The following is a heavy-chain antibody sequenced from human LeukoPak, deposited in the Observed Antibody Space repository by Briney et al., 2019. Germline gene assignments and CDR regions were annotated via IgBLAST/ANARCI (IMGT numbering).Heavy chain of an antibody. CDR2: INPNSSGK. CDR1: GYTFTGYY. D-gene: IGHD6-13*01. Sequence: GASVKVSCKASGYTFTGYYMHWVRQAPGQGLEWMGWINPNSSGKNYAHKFQGRFTITRDTSISTPYMELNRLRSDDTAVYYCAREWGSSSWFNWFDPWGQGTLVTVSS. V-gene: IGHV1-2*02. J-gene: IGHJ5*02. CDR3: AREWGSSSWFNWFDP.